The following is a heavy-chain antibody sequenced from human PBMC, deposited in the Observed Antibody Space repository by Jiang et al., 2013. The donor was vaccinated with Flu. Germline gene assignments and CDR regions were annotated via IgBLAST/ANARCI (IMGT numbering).Heavy chain of an antibody. D-gene: IGHD3-22*01. J-gene: IGHJ3*02. V-gene: IGHV1-69*01. CDR2: IIPIFGTT. CDR1: GGTFSSYI. Sequence: QLVESGAEVKKPGSSVKVSCKASGGTFSSYIFSWVRQAPGQGLEWMGGIIPIFGTTNYAQKFQGRVTITADESTSIAYMELSSLRSEDTAVYYCARDLGADSSGWALLEYTGLGAFDIWGQGTMVTVSS. CDR3: ARDLGADSSGWALLEYTGLGAFDI.